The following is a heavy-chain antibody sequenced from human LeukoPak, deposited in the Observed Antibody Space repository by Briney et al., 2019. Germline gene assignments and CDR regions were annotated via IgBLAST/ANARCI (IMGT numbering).Heavy chain of an antibody. Sequence: SVKVSCKASGGTFSSYAISWVRQAPGQGLEWMGRIIPILGIANYAQKFQGRVTITADKSTSTAYMELSSLRSEDTAVYYCARGRAYYYDSSGYYASDNLSPHFDYWGQGTLVTVSS. CDR1: GGTFSSYA. D-gene: IGHD3-22*01. J-gene: IGHJ4*02. CDR3: ARGRAYYYDSSGYYASDNLSPHFDY. V-gene: IGHV1-69*04. CDR2: IIPILGIA.